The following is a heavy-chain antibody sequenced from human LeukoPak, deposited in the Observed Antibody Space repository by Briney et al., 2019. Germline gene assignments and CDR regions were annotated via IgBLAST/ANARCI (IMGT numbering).Heavy chain of an antibody. Sequence: SETLSLTCTVSGGSISSYYWSWIRQPPGKGLEWIGYIYYSGTTNYNPSLKSRVTMSVDTSKNQVSLNLTSVTAADTAVYYCAREGGSYRFLDNWGQGTLVTVSS. J-gene: IGHJ4*02. D-gene: IGHD1-26*01. CDR2: IYYSGTT. V-gene: IGHV4-59*12. CDR1: GGSISSYY. CDR3: AREGGSYRFLDN.